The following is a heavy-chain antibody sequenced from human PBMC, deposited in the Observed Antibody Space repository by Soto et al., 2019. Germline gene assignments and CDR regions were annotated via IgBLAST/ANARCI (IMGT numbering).Heavy chain of an antibody. Sequence: GGSLRLSSAASGVKFSAYAMNWVRRAPGKGLEWVSGISGNGGSIYYADSVKGRFTISRDNFKNTIYLQMNSLRAEDTAMYYCARSLRPLSWFDPWGQGTLVTVSS. CDR3: ARSLRPLSWFDP. D-gene: IGHD3-10*01. V-gene: IGHV3-23*01. CDR1: GVKFSAYA. CDR2: ISGNGGSI. J-gene: IGHJ5*02.